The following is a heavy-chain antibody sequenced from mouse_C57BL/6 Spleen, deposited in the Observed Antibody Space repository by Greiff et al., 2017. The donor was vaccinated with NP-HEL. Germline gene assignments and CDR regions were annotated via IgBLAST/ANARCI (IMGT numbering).Heavy chain of an antibody. V-gene: IGHV2-3*01. CDR3: AKEGIYYDYDWFAY. D-gene: IGHD2-4*01. J-gene: IGHJ3*01. CDR2: IWGDGST. CDR1: GFSLTSYG. Sequence: VKLVESGPGLVAPSQSLSITCTVSGFSLTSYGVSWVRQPPGKGLEWLGVIWGDGSTNYHSALISRLSISKDNSKSQVFLKLNSLQTDDTATYYCAKEGIYYDYDWFAYWGQGTLVTVSA.